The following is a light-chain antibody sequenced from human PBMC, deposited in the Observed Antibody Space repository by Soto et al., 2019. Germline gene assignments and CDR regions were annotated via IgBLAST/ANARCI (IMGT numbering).Light chain of an antibody. J-gene: IGLJ1*01. Sequence: QSALTQPPSASGSPGQSVTISCTGTSSDVGGYNSVSWYQQHPGKAPKLMIYEVNKRPSGVPDRFSGSKSGNTASLTVSGLQAEDEADYYCSSYAGSNSVFGTRTKLTVL. CDR3: SSYAGSNSV. V-gene: IGLV2-8*01. CDR2: EVN. CDR1: SSDVGGYNS.